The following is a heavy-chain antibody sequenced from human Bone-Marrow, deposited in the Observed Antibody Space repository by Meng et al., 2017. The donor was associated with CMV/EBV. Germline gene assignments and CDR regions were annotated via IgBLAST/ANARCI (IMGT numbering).Heavy chain of an antibody. V-gene: IGHV3-48*04. CDR3: ARQSAVAGTSNFDY. D-gene: IGHD6-19*01. CDR1: GFTFSSYT. J-gene: IGHJ4*02. CDR2: ISNRGSTI. Sequence: RGSRRLSWAPSGFTFSSYTMNWVRQAPGKGLEWVSYISNRGSTIYYADSVKGRFTISRDNAKNSLYLQMNSLRAEDTAVYYCARQSAVAGTSNFDYWGQGTLVTVYS.